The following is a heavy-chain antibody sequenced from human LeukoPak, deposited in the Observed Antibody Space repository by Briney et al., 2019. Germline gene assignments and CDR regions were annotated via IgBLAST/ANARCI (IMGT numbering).Heavy chain of an antibody. CDR3: ARHSSGPLGYYFDY. CDR1: GGSISSSSYY. J-gene: IGHJ4*02. V-gene: IGHV4-39*01. Sequence: SETLSLTCTVSGGSISSSSYYWGWIRQPPGKGLEWIGSIYYSGSTYYNPSLKSRVTISVDTSKNQFSLKLSSVTAADTAVYYCARHSSGPLGYYFDYWGQGTPVTVSS. CDR2: IYYSGST. D-gene: IGHD5-12*01.